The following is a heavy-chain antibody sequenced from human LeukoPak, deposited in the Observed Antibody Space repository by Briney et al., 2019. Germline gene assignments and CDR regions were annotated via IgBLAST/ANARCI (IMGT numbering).Heavy chain of an antibody. CDR2: ISSSGSTI. J-gene: IGHJ4*02. CDR3: AKISTYCGGDCYPDY. V-gene: IGHV3-48*03. D-gene: IGHD2-21*02. CDR1: GFTFSSYE. Sequence: PGGSLRLSCAASGFTFSSYEMNWVRQAPGKGLEWVSYISSSGSTIYYADSVKGRFTISRDNSKSTLYLQMNSLRAEDTAVYYCAKISTYCGGDCYPDYWGQGTLVTVSS.